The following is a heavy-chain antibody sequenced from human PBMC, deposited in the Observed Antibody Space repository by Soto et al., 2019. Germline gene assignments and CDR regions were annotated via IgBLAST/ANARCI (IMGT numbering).Heavy chain of an antibody. V-gene: IGHV4-59*01. D-gene: IGHD5-18*01. CDR3: ARWLQPYYFDY. Sequence: SETLSLTCTVSGCSISSYYWSWIRQPPGKGLEWIGYIYYSGSTNYNPSLKSRVTISVDTSKNQFSLKLSSVTAADTAVYYCARWLQPYYFDYRGQGTLVPVSS. J-gene: IGHJ4*02. CDR2: IYYSGST. CDR1: GCSISSYY.